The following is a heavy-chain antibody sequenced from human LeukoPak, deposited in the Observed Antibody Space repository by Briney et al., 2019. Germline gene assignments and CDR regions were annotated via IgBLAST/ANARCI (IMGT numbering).Heavy chain of an antibody. V-gene: IGHV1-18*04. D-gene: IGHD6-19*01. J-gene: IGHJ4*02. Sequence: GASVKVSCKASGYTFTGYYMHWVRQAPGQGLEWMGWISAYNGNTNYAQKLQGRVTMTTDTSTSTAYMELRSLRSDDTAVYYCARDPGSGWYYFDYWGQGTLVTVSS. CDR3: ARDPGSGWYYFDY. CDR2: ISAYNGNT. CDR1: GYTFTGYY.